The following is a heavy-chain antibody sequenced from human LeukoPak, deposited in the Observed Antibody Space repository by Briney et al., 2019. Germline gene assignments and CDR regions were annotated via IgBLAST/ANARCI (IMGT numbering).Heavy chain of an antibody. J-gene: IGHJ4*02. D-gene: IGHD1-1*01. CDR1: GGTFSSYA. CDR3: AREGYSRTIDY. CDR2: IIPIFGTA. V-gene: IGHV1-69*05. Sequence: SVKVSXKASGGTFSSYAISWVQQAPGQGLEWMGGIIPIFGTANYAQKFQGRVTITTDESTSTAYMELSSLRSEDTAVYYCAREGYSRTIDYWGQGTLVTVSS.